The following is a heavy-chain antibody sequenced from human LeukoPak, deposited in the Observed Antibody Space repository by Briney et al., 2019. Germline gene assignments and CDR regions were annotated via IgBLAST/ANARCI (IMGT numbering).Heavy chain of an antibody. Sequence: PSETLSLPCTVSGGSISSYYWSWIRQPPGKGLEWIGYIYYSGSTNYNPSLKSRVTISVDTSKNQFSLKLSSVTAADTAVYYCARAPNRITIFGVVRRGDYYMDVWGKGTTVTVSS. CDR2: IYYSGST. V-gene: IGHV4-59*01. CDR1: GGSISSYY. D-gene: IGHD3-3*01. J-gene: IGHJ6*03. CDR3: ARAPNRITIFGVVRRGDYYMDV.